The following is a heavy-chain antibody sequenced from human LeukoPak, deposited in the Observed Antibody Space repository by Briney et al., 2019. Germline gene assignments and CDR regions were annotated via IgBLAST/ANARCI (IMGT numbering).Heavy chain of an antibody. J-gene: IGHJ3*02. D-gene: IGHD5-18*01. V-gene: IGHV1-69*02. CDR3: ASIVDTAMGGFDI. Sequence: GASVKVSCKASGYTFTNYNISWVRQAPGQGLEWMGRIIPILGIANYAQKFQGRVTITADKSTSTAYMELSSLRSEDTAVYYCASIVDTAMGGFDIWGQGTMVTVSS. CDR1: GYTFTNYN. CDR2: IIPILGIA.